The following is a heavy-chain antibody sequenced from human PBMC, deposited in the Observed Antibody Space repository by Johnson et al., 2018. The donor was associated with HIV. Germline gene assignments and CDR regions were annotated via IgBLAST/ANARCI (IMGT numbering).Heavy chain of an antibody. J-gene: IGHJ3*02. CDR2: ISYDGSNK. CDR1: GFTFSSYA. D-gene: IGHD1-26*01. Sequence: QVQLVESGGGVVQPGRSLRLSCAASGFTFSSYAMHLVRQAPGKGLEWVAVISYDGSNKYYADSVKGRFTISRDNSKNTLYLQMNSLRAEDTAVYYCARGKYSGSFTSPDAFDIWGQGTMVTVSS. CDR3: ARGKYSGSFTSPDAFDI. V-gene: IGHV3-30*04.